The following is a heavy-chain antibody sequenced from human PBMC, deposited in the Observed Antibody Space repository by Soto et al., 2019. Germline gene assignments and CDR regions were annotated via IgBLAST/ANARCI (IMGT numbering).Heavy chain of an antibody. D-gene: IGHD6-6*01. Sequence: SETLSLTCSLYSGSLSGYYWSWIRQPPGKGLEWIGEISPSGTTNYSPSLKSRVSISVDTSKNQFSLNLTSLTAADTAVYYCARAPKVSGSAQTRPDFWGQGSMVTVSS. J-gene: IGHJ4*02. CDR2: ISPSGTT. CDR3: ARAPKVSGSAQTRPDF. CDR1: SGSLSGYY. V-gene: IGHV4-34*01.